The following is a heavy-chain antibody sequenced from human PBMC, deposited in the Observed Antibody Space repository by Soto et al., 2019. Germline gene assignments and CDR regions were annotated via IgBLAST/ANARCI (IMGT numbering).Heavy chain of an antibody. CDR1: GGPISSYY. D-gene: IGHD4-17*01. V-gene: IGHV4-59*01. CDR3: ASTYSADYVPYFDY. Sequence: PSETLSLTCTVSGGPISSYYWSWIRQPPGKGLEWIGYIYYSGSTNYNPSLKSRVTISSDTSKNQFSLKLSSVTAADTAVYYCASTYSADYVPYFDYWGQGTLVTVS. J-gene: IGHJ4*02. CDR2: IYYSGST.